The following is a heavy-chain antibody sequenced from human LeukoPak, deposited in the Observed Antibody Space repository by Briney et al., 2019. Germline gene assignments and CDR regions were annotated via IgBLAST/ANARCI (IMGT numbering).Heavy chain of an antibody. D-gene: IGHD6-6*01. CDR2: IYYSGST. J-gene: IGHJ6*03. V-gene: IGHV4-59*04. CDR1: GFTFSSYA. CDR3: ASLARPSYYYYYMDV. Sequence: GSLRLSCAASGFTFSSYAMSWVRQPPGKGLEWIGTIYYSGSTYYNPSLKSRVTISVDTSKNQFSLNLSSVTAADTAVYYCASLARPSYYYYYMDVWGKGTTVTVSS.